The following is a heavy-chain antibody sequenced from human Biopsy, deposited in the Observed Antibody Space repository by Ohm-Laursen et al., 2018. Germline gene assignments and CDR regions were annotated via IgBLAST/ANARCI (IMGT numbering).Heavy chain of an antibody. CDR1: GFTFSIYS. CDR2: ITGGGDRT. CDR3: AKDGYYDILTGPPSDY. Sequence: SLRLSCSASGFTFSIYSMTWVRQAPGKGLEWVAGITGGGDRTYYADSVKGRFTISRDNSKNTLFLQMNSLRAEDTALYYCAKDGYYDILTGPPSDYWSQGTLVTVSS. D-gene: IGHD3-9*01. V-gene: IGHV3-23*01. J-gene: IGHJ4*02.